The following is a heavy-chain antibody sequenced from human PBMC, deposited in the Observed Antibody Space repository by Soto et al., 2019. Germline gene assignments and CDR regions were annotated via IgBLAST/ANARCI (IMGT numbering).Heavy chain of an antibody. Sequence: ASVKVSCKASGYTFTSYGISWVRQAPGQGLEWMGWISAYNGNTNYAQKLQGRVTMTTDTSTSTVYMELRSLRSDDTDVYYCAREADIVVLPAFDYWGQGTLVTVSS. CDR2: ISAYNGNT. D-gene: IGHD2-2*01. CDR1: GYTFTSYG. V-gene: IGHV1-18*01. J-gene: IGHJ4*02. CDR3: AREADIVVLPAFDY.